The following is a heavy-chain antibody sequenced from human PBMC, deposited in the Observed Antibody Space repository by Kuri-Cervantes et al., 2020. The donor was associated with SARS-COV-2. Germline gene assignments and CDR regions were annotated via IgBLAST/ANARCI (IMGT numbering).Heavy chain of an antibody. CDR2: ISGGST. D-gene: IGHD3-10*01. Sequence: GESLKISCAASGFTVSSNEMSWVRQAPGKGLEWVSSISGGSTYYADSRKGRFTISRDNSKNTLHLQMNSLRAEDTAVYYCASGPGILWFGDDYWGQGTLVTVSS. CDR3: ASGPGILWFGDDY. V-gene: IGHV3-38-3*01. J-gene: IGHJ4*02. CDR1: GFTVSSNE.